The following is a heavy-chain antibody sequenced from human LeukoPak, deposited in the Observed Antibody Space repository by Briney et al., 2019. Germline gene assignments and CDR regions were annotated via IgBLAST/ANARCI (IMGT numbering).Heavy chain of an antibody. CDR3: ARAYSSYTPSDY. CDR1: GGSISSYY. Sequence: NPSETLSLTCTVSGGSISSYYWSWIRQPPGKGLEWIGYIYYSGSTNYNPSLKSRVTISVDTSKNQFSLKLSSVTAADTAVYYCARAYSSYTPSDYWGQGTLVTISS. V-gene: IGHV4-59*01. CDR2: IYYSGST. J-gene: IGHJ4*02. D-gene: IGHD6-6*01.